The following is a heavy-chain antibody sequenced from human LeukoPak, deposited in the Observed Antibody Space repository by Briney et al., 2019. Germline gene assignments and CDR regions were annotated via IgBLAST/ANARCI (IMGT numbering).Heavy chain of an antibody. D-gene: IGHD6-13*01. CDR3: ARTDDSAAGPF. V-gene: IGHV3-7*01. CDR2: INTDGSAI. J-gene: IGHJ4*02. Sequence: GGSLRLSCAASGFTFGHYWMTWVRQGPGKGLEWVANINTDGSAIFYADSVRGRFTISRENVKSSLSLQMNSLRVEDTAIYYCARTDDSAAGPFWGQGTLVAISS. CDR1: GFTFGHYW.